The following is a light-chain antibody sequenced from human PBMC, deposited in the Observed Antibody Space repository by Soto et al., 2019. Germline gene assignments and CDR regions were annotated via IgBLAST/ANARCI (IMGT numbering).Light chain of an antibody. CDR1: GSNIGAGYD. V-gene: IGLV1-40*01. CDR2: GNS. Sequence: QSVLTQSPSVSGAPGQRVTISCTGSGSNIGAGYDVHWYQQLPGTAPKLLIYGNSNRPSGVPDRFSGSKSGTSASLAITGLQAEDEADYYCQSYDSSLSALFGGGTKLTVL. J-gene: IGLJ2*01. CDR3: QSYDSSLSAL.